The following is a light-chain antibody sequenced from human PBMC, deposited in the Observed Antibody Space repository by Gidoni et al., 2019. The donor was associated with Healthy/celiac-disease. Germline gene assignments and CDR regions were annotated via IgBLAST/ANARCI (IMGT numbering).Light chain of an antibody. CDR2: DAS. CDR1: QDISNY. CDR3: QQYDNLPLT. J-gene: IGKJ4*01. Sequence: DIQMTNPPSSLPASVGDRVTITCQASQDISNYLNWYQQKPGKAPKLLIYDASNLETGVPSRFSGSGSGTDFTFTISSLQPEDIATHYCQQYDNLPLTFGGGTKVEIK. V-gene: IGKV1-33*01.